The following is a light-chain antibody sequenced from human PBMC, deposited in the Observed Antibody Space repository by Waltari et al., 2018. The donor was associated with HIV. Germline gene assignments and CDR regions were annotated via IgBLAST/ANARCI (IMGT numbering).Light chain of an antibody. CDR3: TAWDDGLSDPV. J-gene: IGLJ3*02. CDR1: SSNIGSNT. CDR2: SNN. V-gene: IGLV1-44*01. Sequence: QSVLTQPPSASGTPGPRVTISGSGSSSNIGSNTVNWYQQLPGTAPKLLIYSNNQRPSGVPDRFSGSKSGTSASLAISGLQSEDEADYYCTAWDDGLSDPVFGGGTKLTVL.